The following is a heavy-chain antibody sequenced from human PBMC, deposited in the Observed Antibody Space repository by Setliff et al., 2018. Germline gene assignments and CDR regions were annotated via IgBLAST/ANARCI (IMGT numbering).Heavy chain of an antibody. Sequence: PSETLSLTCTVSGGSISSYYWSWIRQPAGKELEWIGRIYAIRSTNYNPSLKSRVTISLDTSNNQFSLKLSSVTAADTAVYYCARGSTMIQGVRLYYHGLDVWGQGTTVTVSS. CDR3: ARGSTMIQGVRLYYHGLDV. CDR2: IYAIRST. V-gene: IGHV4-4*07. D-gene: IGHD3-10*01. CDR1: GGSISSYY. J-gene: IGHJ6*02.